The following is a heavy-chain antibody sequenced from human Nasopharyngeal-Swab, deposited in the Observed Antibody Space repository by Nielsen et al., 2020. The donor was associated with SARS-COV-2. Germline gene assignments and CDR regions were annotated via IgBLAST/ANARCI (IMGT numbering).Heavy chain of an antibody. CDR1: GYSFANYW. V-gene: IGHV5-51*01. Sequence: GASLKISCIGFGYSFANYWIGWVRQMPGKGLEWVGSIYPGNSDTRYSPAFPGRVTISADKSINTAYLQWTSLRASDTAVYYCARRAARDGYNYEVDPWGQGTLVTVSS. D-gene: IGHD5-24*01. CDR3: ARRAARDGYNYEVDP. CDR2: IYPGNSDT. J-gene: IGHJ5*02.